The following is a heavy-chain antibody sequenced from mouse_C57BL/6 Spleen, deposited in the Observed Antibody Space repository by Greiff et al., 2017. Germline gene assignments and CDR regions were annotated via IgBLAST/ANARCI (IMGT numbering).Heavy chain of an antibody. V-gene: IGHV8-8*01. CDR3: ARIAYGSSYEEY. CDR2: IWWDDDK. CDR1: GFSLSTFGMG. J-gene: IGHJ2*01. D-gene: IGHD1-1*01. Sequence: QVTLKECGPGILQPSQTLSLTCSFSGFSLSTFGMGVGWIRQPSGKGLEWLAHIWWDDDKYYNPALKRRLTISKDTSKNQVFLKLAHVDTADTATYYGARIAYGSSYEEYWGQGTTLTVSS.